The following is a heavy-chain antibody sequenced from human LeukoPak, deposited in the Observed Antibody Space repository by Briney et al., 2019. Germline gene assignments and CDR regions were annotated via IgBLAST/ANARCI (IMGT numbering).Heavy chain of an antibody. CDR2: ISYDGSNK. CDR3: ARDYTAADYYFDY. CDR1: GFTFSNAW. J-gene: IGHJ4*02. Sequence: GGSLRLSCAASGFTFSNAWMSWVRQAPGKGLEWVAVISYDGSNKYYADSVKGRYTISRDNSKNTLYLQMNSLRAEDTAVYYCARDYTAADYYFDYWGQGTLVTVSS. V-gene: IGHV3-30*01. D-gene: IGHD2-2*01.